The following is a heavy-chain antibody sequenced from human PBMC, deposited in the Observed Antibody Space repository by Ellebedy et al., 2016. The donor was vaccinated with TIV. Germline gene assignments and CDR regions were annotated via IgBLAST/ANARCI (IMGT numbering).Heavy chain of an antibody. CDR3: ATVAAAGGGAFDI. CDR1: GYSFTSYW. J-gene: IGHJ3*02. CDR2: IYPGDSDT. Sequence: PGGSLRLSCKGSGYSFTSYWIGWVRQMPGKGLEWMGIIYPGDSDTRYSPSFQGQVTISADKSISTAYLQWSSLKASDTAMYYCATVAAAGGGAFDIWGQGTMVTVSS. V-gene: IGHV5-51*01. D-gene: IGHD6-13*01.